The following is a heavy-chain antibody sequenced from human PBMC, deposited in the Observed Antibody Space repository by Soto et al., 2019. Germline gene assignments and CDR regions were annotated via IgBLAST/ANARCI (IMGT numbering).Heavy chain of an antibody. J-gene: IGHJ4*02. V-gene: IGHV5-51*01. Sequence: AASLKISCKASGYSFTTYSNGWVRQMPAKSLEWMGIIYPGDSDTKYSPFLQGQVTISADKSTSTAYLQWSSLKASDTAMYYCARRMRYGYHEYYFGYWGQGTLVTVS. CDR3: ARRMRYGYHEYYFGY. CDR2: IYPGDSDT. CDR1: GYSFTTYS. D-gene: IGHD4-17*01.